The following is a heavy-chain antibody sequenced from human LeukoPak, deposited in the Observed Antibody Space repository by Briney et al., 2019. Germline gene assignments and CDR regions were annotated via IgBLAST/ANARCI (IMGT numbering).Heavy chain of an antibody. CDR2: INPDGSTI. CDR1: GFTFSNYR. Sequence: GGSLRLSCAASGFTFSNYRVHWVRQAPGEALVCVSRINPDGSTINYADSVKGRFTISRDNAKNTLYVQMNSLRAEDTAVYYCATAGNYRFDYWGQGTLVTVSS. CDR3: ATAGNYRFDY. D-gene: IGHD1-7*01. V-gene: IGHV3-74*01. J-gene: IGHJ4*02.